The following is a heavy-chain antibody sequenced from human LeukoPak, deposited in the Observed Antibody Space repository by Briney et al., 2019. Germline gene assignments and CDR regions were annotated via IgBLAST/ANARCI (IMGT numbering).Heavy chain of an antibody. Sequence: GGSLRLSCAPSGPTFSSFSMNCVRHAPGKGLEWISYISNSGSDISYADSVKGRFTISRANAKNSLYLQMNSLRDEDTAVYYCARLTYGYWGQGTLVCVS. D-gene: IGHD4-17*01. V-gene: IGHV3-48*02. CDR3: ARLTYGY. CDR1: GPTFSSFS. CDR2: ISNSGSDI. J-gene: IGHJ4*02.